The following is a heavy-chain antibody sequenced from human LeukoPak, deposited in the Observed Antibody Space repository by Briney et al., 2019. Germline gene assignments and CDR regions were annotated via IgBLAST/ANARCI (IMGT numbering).Heavy chain of an antibody. Sequence: GGSLRLSCAASGFTFSSYGMHWVRQAPGKGLEWVAVISYDGSNKYYADSVKGRFTISRDNSKNTLYLQMSSLRAEDTAVYYCAKDSRGPIDYWGQGTLVTVSS. CDR2: ISYDGSNK. V-gene: IGHV3-30*18. CDR3: AKDSRGPIDY. CDR1: GFTFSSYG. D-gene: IGHD3-10*01. J-gene: IGHJ4*02.